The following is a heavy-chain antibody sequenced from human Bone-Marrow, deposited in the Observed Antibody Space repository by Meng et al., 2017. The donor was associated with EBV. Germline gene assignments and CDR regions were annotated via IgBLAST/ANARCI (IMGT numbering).Heavy chain of an antibody. J-gene: IGHJ5*02. Sequence: QLQRGRVGAEVKKPGSSVKVSCKASGGTFSSYAISWVRQAPGQGLEWMGGIIPIFGTANYAQKFQGRVTITADESTSTAYMELSSLRSEDTAVYYCAREPLDSSGYYWFDPWGQGTLVTVSS. D-gene: IGHD3-22*01. CDR3: AREPLDSSGYYWFDP. V-gene: IGHV1-69*01. CDR2: IIPIFGTA. CDR1: GGTFSSYA.